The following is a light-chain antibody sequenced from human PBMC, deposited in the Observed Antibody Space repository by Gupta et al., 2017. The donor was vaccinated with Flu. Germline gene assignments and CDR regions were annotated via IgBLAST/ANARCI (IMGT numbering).Light chain of an antibody. J-gene: IGLJ2*01. Sequence: QSALTQPASVSGSPGQSITISCTGTSSDVGGYNSVSWYQQHPGKVPKLMIYDVTNRPSGVSNRLSGSKSGNAASLTISGLQAEDEADYYRSSFTTSSTLVFGGGTKLTVL. CDR2: DVT. CDR1: SSDVGGYNS. V-gene: IGLV2-14*01. CDR3: SSFTTSSTLV.